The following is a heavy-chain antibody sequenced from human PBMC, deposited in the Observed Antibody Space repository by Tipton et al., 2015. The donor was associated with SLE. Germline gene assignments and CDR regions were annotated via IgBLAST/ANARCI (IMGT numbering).Heavy chain of an antibody. V-gene: IGHV4-34*01. Sequence: TLSLTCSVYGDSLSGQYWSWIRQPPGKGLEWIGEITRRGKTNYNPSLKSQVTISVDTSKNQFSLKLSSVTAADTAVYYCARETEDTGWIHSRDYIYYYYYVDVWGQGTTVTVSS. CDR3: ARETEDTGWIHSRDYIYYYYYVDV. J-gene: IGHJ6*03. CDR2: ITRRGKT. D-gene: IGHD6-19*01. CDR1: GDSLSGQY.